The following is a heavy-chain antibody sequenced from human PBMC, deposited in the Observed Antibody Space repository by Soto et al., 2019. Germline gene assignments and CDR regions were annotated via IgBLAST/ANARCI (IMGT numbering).Heavy chain of an antibody. D-gene: IGHD6-13*01. CDR2: IKQDGSEK. Sequence: GGSLRLSCAASGFTFSSYWMSWVRQAPGKGLERVANIKQDGSEKYYVDSVKGRFTISRDNAKNSLYLQMNSLRAEDTTVYYCARDAVGSSWTFSPPWGQGTLFTVSS. CDR1: GFTFSSYW. J-gene: IGHJ5*02. CDR3: ARDAVGSSWTFSPP. V-gene: IGHV3-7*05.